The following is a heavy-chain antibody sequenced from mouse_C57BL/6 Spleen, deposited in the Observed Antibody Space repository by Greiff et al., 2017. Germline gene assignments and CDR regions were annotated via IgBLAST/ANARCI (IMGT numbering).Heavy chain of an antibody. CDR3: AKSYYYGSSHWRYFDV. J-gene: IGHJ1*03. V-gene: IGHV1-18*01. Sequence: VQLQQSGPELVKPGASVKIPCKASGYTFTDYNMDWVKQSHGKSLEWIGDINPNNGGTIYNQKFKGKDTLTVDKSSSTAYMELLSLTSEDTAVYYCAKSYYYGSSHWRYFDVWGTGTTVTVSS. D-gene: IGHD1-1*01. CDR1: GYTFTDYN. CDR2: INPNNGGT.